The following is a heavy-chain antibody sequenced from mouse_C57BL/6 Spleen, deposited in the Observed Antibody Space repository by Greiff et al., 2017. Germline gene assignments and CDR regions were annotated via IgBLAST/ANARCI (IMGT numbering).Heavy chain of an antibody. J-gene: IGHJ4*01. D-gene: IGHD2-5*01. CDR1: GYSFTGCY. V-gene: IGHV1-42*01. CDR2: INPSTGGT. CDR3: ARSYSNYDAMDY. Sequence: VQLQQSGPELVKPGASVKLSCKASGYSFTGCYMNWVKPSPEKSLAWIGAINPSTGGTTYNQKFKAKATLTVDKSSSTAYMQLKSLTSEDSAVYYCARSYSNYDAMDYWGQGTSVTVSA.